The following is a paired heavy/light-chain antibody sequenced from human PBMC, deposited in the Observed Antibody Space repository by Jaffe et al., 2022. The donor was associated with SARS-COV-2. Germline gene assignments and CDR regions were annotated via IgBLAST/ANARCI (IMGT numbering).Light chain of an antibody. CDR1: QSLVHSDGNTY. Sequence: DIVMTQTPISSPVTLGQPASISCRSSQSLVHSDGNTYLSWLQQRPGQPPRLLIYKISNRLSGVPDRFSGSGAGTDFTLKITRVEAEDVGVYYCTQATQFPYTFGQGTKLEIK. J-gene: IGKJ2*01. CDR2: KIS. CDR3: TQATQFPYT. V-gene: IGKV2-24*01.
Heavy chain of an antibody. V-gene: IGHV1-2*06. J-gene: IGHJ6*02. D-gene: IGHD1-26*01. CDR3: ARRIIVGVRHGLDV. CDR1: GFTFSDYY. CDR2: IYPDSGDT. Sequence: QVQLVQSGAEVKKPGASVKVSCKASGFTFSDYYIHWVRQAPGQGLEWMGRIYPDSGDTKYAQKFQGRVTMTRDTSISTAYMELSSLRPDDTAMYFCARRIIVGVRHGLDVWGQGTTVTVSS.